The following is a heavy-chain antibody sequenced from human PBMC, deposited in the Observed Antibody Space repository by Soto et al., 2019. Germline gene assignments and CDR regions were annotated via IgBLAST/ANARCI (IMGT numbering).Heavy chain of an antibody. V-gene: IGHV1-58*01. CDR3: AAELYSGGSCCSFDI. Sequence: SVKVSCKASGYTFSNSAVQWVRQARGQRLEWVGWIVVGSGNTKYAQKFRERVTITRDMSTSTAHMEVSSLAPEDTAVYYCAAELYSGGSCCSFDIWGQGTTVTVSS. CDR1: GYTFSNSA. D-gene: IGHD2-15*01. CDR2: IVVGSGNT. J-gene: IGHJ3*02.